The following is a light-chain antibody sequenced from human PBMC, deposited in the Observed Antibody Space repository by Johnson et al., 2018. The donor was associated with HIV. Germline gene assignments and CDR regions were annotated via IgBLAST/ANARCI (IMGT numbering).Light chain of an antibody. V-gene: IGLV1-51*02. CDR2: ETI. CDR3: GTWDSSLSAEV. J-gene: IGLJ1*01. CDR1: SSNIGNNY. Sequence: QSVLTQPPSVSAAPGQKVTISCSGTSSNIGNNYVSWYQHLPGTAPKLLIHETIQRPSGIPDRFSASKPVSSATLGLTGLQLGDEADYYCGTWDSSLSAEVFGTGTKVTVL.